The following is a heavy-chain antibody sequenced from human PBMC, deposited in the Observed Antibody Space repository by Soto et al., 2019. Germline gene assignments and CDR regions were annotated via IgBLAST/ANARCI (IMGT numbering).Heavy chain of an antibody. CDR2: ISGSGGST. V-gene: IGHV3-23*01. J-gene: IGHJ4*02. Sequence: PGKGLEWVSAISGSGGSTYYADSVKGRFTISRDNSKNTLYLQMNSLRAEDTAVYYCAKDLMILNPRNPGWGQGTLVTVSS. CDR3: AKDLMILNPRNPG. D-gene: IGHD3-16*01.